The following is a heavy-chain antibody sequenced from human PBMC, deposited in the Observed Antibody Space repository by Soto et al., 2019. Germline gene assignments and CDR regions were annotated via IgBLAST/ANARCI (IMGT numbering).Heavy chain of an antibody. CDR1: GFTFSSYG. CDR2: LWYDGSNK. D-gene: IGHD3-16*02. Sequence: GGSLRLSCSASGFTFSSYGMHWVRQAPGKGLEWVAVLWYDGSNKYYADSVKGRFTISRDNSKNTLYLQMNSLRDEDTAVYYCARDTFMTTLGGVIVIPHGFDYWGQGALVTVSS. CDR3: ARDTFMTTLGGVIVIPHGFDY. V-gene: IGHV3-33*01. J-gene: IGHJ4*02.